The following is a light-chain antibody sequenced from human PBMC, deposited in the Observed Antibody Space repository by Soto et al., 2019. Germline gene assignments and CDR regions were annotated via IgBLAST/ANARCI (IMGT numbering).Light chain of an antibody. CDR2: STF. CDR1: QSFSTY. Sequence: DIQMTQSPSSLSASVGDRVTITCRSSQSFSTYLNWYQQKPGKAPNLLIYSTFNLQTGVPSRFSGSGSGTDFTRTSSSLQPEDFATYHCQQTYSTPTFGQGTKVEIK. J-gene: IGKJ1*01. V-gene: IGKV1-39*01. CDR3: QQTYSTPT.